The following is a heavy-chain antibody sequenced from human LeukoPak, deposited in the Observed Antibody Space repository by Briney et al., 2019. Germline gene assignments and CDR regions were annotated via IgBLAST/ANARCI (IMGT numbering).Heavy chain of an antibody. J-gene: IGHJ6*03. CDR1: GFTFSNYG. V-gene: IGHV3-33*06. Sequence: GRSVTLSCAACGFTFSNYGMHGVRQAPGKGLEGVAVIWYDGSNKYYADSVKGRFTISRDNSKNTLYLQMNSLRAEDTAVYYCAKGKDYYSYYYIDIWGKGTTVTVSS. CDR2: IWYDGSNK. CDR3: AKGKDYYSYYYIDI.